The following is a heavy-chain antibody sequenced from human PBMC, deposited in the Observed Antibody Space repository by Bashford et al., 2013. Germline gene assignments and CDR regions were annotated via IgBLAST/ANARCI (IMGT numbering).Heavy chain of an antibody. J-gene: IGHJ6*02. Sequence: WIRQPPGKGLEWIASIYYSGSTYYNPSLKSRVTISVDTSKNQFSLRLSSVTAADTAVYYCARDRVMNYDFWSGYYRGEGMDVWGQGDHGHRLL. CDR2: IYYSGST. D-gene: IGHD3-3*01. CDR3: ARDRVMNYDFWSGYYRGEGMDV. V-gene: IGHV4-39*02.